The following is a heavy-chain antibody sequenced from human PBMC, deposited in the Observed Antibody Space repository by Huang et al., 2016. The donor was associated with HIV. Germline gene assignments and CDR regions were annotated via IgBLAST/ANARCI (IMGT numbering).Heavy chain of an antibody. J-gene: IGHJ6*03. CDR3: AKDPHDNGDYSLYQYYYYLDV. V-gene: IGHV3-30*02. D-gene: IGHD4-17*01. CDR1: GFPFRRYG. Sequence: QVQLVESGGGVVQPGGSLRLSCSASGFPFRRYGMAWVRQAPVKELGCVAGMGSEGTTHVYADSRKGRIIIARDNARNKLFLQVNSLRSEDAGVYYCAKDPHDNGDYSLYQYYYYLDVWGKGTTVTVSS. CDR2: MGSEGTTH.